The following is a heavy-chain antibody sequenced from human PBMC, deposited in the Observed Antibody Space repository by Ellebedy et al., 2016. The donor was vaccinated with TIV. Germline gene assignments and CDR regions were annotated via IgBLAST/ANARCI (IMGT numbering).Heavy chain of an antibody. V-gene: IGHV1-2*04. CDR1: GYTFTGHY. CDR3: AIDYYDSSGGSFDY. D-gene: IGHD3-22*01. Sequence: AASVKVSCKASGYTFTGHYMHWVRQAPGRGLEWMGWINTDSGGTKYAQNFQGWVTMTRDTSISTAYMELSRLRSDDTAVYYCAIDYYDSSGGSFDYWGQGTLVTVSP. J-gene: IGHJ4*02. CDR2: INTDSGGT.